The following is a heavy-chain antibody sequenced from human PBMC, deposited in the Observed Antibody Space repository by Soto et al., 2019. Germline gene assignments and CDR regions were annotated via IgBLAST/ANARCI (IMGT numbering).Heavy chain of an antibody. V-gene: IGHV1-69*02. D-gene: IGHD3-10*01. CDR3: ARDHRADYYYYYMDV. J-gene: IGHJ6*03. CDR2: IIPILGIA. CDR1: GGTFSSYT. Sequence: SVKVSCKASGGTFSSYTISWVRQAPGQGLEWMGRIIPILGIANYAQKFQGRVTITADKSTSTAYMELSSLRSEDTAVYYCARDHRADYYYYYMDVWGKGTTVTVSS.